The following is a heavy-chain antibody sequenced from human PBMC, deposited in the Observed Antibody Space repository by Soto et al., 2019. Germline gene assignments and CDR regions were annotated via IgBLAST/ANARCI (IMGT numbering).Heavy chain of an antibody. CDR1: GFTFSSYS. D-gene: IGHD3-22*01. V-gene: IGHV3-21*01. CDR2: ISSSSSYI. CDR3: ARDLKDYYDSSGYYYGY. J-gene: IGHJ4*02. Sequence: GGSLRLSCAASGFTFSSYSMNWVRQAPGKGLEWVSSISSSSSYIYYADSVKGRFTISRDNAKNSLYLQMNSLRAEDTAVYYCARDLKDYYDSSGYYYGYWGQGTLVTVSS.